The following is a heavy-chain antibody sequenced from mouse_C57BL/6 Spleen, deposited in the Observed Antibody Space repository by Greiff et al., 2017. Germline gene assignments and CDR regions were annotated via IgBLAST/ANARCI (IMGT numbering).Heavy chain of an antibody. CDR2: IDPSDSYT. D-gene: IGHD3-2*02. Sequence: VQLQQPGAELVRPGTSVKLSCKASGYTFTSYWMHWVKQRPGQGLEWIGVIDPSDSYTNYNQKFKGKATLTVDTSSSTAYMQLSSLTSEDSAVXYCAKGSGYEDMDYWGQGTSVTVSS. CDR3: AKGSGYEDMDY. V-gene: IGHV1-59*01. CDR1: GYTFTSYW. J-gene: IGHJ4*01.